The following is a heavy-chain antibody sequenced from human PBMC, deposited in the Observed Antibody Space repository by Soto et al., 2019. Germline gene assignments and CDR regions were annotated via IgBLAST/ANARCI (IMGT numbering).Heavy chain of an antibody. V-gene: IGHV3-30*18. CDR3: AKDRGSSGWFGVDV. D-gene: IGHD6-19*01. CDR2: ISYDGSDK. Sequence: ESVGGVVQPGRSLRLSCAAARFTFSSYGMHWVRQAPGKGLQWVAVISYDGSDKYYADSVKGRFTISRDNSKSTLYLQMNSLRAEDTAVYYCAKDRGSSGWFGVDVWGQGTTVTVSS. J-gene: IGHJ6*02. CDR1: RFTFSSYG.